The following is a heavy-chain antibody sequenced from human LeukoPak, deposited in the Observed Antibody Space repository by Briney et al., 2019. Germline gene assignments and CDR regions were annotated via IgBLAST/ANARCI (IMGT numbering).Heavy chain of an antibody. J-gene: IGHJ5*02. D-gene: IGHD3-10*01. Sequence: GASVKVSCKASGYSFTGFFIHWVRQAPGQGLDWMGSISPNRGGTNYAQKFQGRITITRDTSISTAYMELTRLTSDDTAVYFCSRLQSGTYNSCDPWGQGTLVTVSS. CDR2: ISPNRGGT. CDR3: SRLQSGTYNSCDP. CDR1: GYSFTGFF. V-gene: IGHV1-2*02.